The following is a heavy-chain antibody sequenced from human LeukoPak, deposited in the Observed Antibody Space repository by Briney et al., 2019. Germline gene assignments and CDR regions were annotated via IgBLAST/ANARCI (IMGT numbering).Heavy chain of an antibody. CDR3: AMVRNCYDSSGYYYSRGNYLDD. J-gene: IGHJ4*02. CDR1: GGSISSYY. CDR2: IYTSGST. D-gene: IGHD3-22*01. Sequence: SETLSLTCTVSGGSISSYYWSWIRQPPGKGLEWIGYIYTSGSTHYNPSLKSRVTISVDTSKNQFSLKLSSLTAAETAVHYCAMVRNCYDSSGYYYSRGNYLDDWGQGTLVTVSS. V-gene: IGHV4-4*09.